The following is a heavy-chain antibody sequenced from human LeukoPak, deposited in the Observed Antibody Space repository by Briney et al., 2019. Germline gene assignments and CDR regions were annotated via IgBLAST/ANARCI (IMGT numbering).Heavy chain of an antibody. CDR2: ITSRGSTI. CDR1: GFTFSDYY. D-gene: IGHD3-3*01. CDR3: ARVLDFWSGYVDY. J-gene: IGHJ4*02. Sequence: GGSLRLSCAASGFTFSDYYMSWIRQAPGKGLEWISYITSRGSTIYYADSVKGRFTISRDNAKNSLYLQMNSLRAEDTAVYYCARVLDFWSGYVDYWGQGTLVTVSS. V-gene: IGHV3-11*04.